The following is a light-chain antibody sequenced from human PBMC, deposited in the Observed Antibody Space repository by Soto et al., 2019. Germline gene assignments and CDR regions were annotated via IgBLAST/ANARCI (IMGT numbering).Light chain of an antibody. CDR2: EVS. Sequence: QSALTQPASVSGSPGQSITISCTGTSGDVGNYNLVTWYQQHPGKAPKLMIYEVSKRPSRVSNRFSGSKSGNTASLTISGLQAEDEADYYCCSYAGSSTCVFGTGTKLTVL. CDR1: SGDVGNYNL. V-gene: IGLV2-23*02. CDR3: CSYAGSSTCV. J-gene: IGLJ1*01.